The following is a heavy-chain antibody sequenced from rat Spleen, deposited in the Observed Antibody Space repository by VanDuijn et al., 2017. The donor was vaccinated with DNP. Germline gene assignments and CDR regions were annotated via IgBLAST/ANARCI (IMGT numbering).Heavy chain of an antibody. CDR2: MRYDGYNN. V-gene: IGHV5-22*01. CDR3: ARYSLIKRMWDY. D-gene: IGHD1-11*01. CDR1: GFSFSDYN. J-gene: IGHJ2*01. Sequence: EVQLVESGGNLVQPGRSLKLSCAASGFSFSDYNMAWVRQAQKKGLEWVAYMRYDGYNNYHGDSVKGRFTISRDNAKSTLYLKMNSLRSEDMATYYFARYSLIKRMWDYWGQGITVTVSS.